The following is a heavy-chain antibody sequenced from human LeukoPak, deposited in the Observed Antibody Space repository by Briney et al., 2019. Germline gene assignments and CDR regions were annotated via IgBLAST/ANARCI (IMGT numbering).Heavy chain of an antibody. V-gene: IGHV1-2*02. CDR3: ARNPDEHWLDESENWYFDL. D-gene: IGHD6-19*01. CDR1: GYTFTGYY. J-gene: IGHJ2*01. CDR2: INPKRGDT. Sequence: ASVKVSCKASGYTFTGYYMHWVRQAPGQGLKWMGWINPKRGDTNYAQKFQGRVTMTRDTSISTVYMELSRLQSDDTAVYYCARNPDEHWLDESENWYFDLWGSGTLVTVSS.